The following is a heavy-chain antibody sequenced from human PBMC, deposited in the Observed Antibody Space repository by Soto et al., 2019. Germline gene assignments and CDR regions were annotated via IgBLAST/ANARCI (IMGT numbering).Heavy chain of an antibody. V-gene: IGHV3-23*01. D-gene: IGHD5-12*01. J-gene: IGHJ4*02. CDR3: AKQRPSPDVDIVADPLDY. CDR1: GFTFSSYA. CDR2: ISGSGGST. Sequence: PGGSLRLSCAASGFTFSSYAMSWVRQAPGKGLEWVSAISGSGGSTYYADSVKGRFTISRDNSKNTLYLQMNSLRAEDTAVYYCAKQRPSPDVDIVADPLDYWGQGTLVTVSS.